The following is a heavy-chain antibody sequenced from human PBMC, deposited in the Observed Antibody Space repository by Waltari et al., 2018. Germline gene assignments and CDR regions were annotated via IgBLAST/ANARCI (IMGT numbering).Heavy chain of an antibody. CDR2: ISPTSTTI. J-gene: IGHJ4*02. CDR3: ARIAALFLLDY. Sequence: EVQLVESGGGLIQPGGSLRLSCVASGFTFGTYSMNWVRQAPGKGLELVSYISPTSTTIYYADSVKGRFTISRDNAKNTLYLQMNSLRAEDTAVYYCARIAALFLLDYWGQGTLVTVSS. V-gene: IGHV3-48*04. CDR1: GFTFGTYS. D-gene: IGHD6-6*01.